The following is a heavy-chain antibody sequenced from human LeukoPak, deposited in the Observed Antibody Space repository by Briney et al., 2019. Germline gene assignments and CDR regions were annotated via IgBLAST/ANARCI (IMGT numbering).Heavy chain of an antibody. CDR1: DSSISSGYF. Sequence: SETLSLTCAVSDSSISSGYFWGWIRQPPGKGLEWIGTPYHSGSTYYNPSLKSRVAISLDTSKTQFSLKLSSVTAADTALYYCATLLSDYGAHYFDSWGQGVLVTVSS. D-gene: IGHD4-17*01. CDR2: PYHSGST. CDR3: ATLLSDYGAHYFDS. J-gene: IGHJ4*02. V-gene: IGHV4-38-2*01.